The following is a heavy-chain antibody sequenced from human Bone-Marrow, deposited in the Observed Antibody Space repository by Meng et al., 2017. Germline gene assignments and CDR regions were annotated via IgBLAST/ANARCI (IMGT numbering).Heavy chain of an antibody. D-gene: IGHD3-10*01. CDR3: ARVGGVTMGAFDI. V-gene: IGHV3-33*01. CDR1: GFTFSSYG. CDR2: IWYDGSNK. Sequence: GGSLRLSCAASGFTFSSYGMHWVRQAPGTGLEWVAVIWYDGSNKYYADSVKGRFTISRDKSKNTRYLQMNSLRAEDTAVYYCARVGGVTMGAFDIWGHGTMVTVSS. J-gene: IGHJ3*02.